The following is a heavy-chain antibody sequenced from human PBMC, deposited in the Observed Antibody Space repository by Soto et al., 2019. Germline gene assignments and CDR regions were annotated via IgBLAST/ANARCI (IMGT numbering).Heavy chain of an antibody. D-gene: IGHD3-3*01. CDR3: ATGASVLRFLEWLCPFDP. J-gene: IGHJ5*02. Sequence: ASVQVSFQVSRYTLTELSMHWLRQAPGRGREWMGGFDAEDGETIYAQEFQGRVTMIEDTSTDTAYMELRSLRPEDTAVYYCATGASVLRFLEWLCPFDPWGQGTLVTVSS. CDR1: RYTLTELS. CDR2: FDAEDGET. V-gene: IGHV1-24*01.